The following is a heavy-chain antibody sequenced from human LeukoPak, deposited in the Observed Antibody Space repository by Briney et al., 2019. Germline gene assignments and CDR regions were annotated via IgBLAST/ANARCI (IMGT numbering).Heavy chain of an antibody. V-gene: IGHV3-74*01. D-gene: IGHD3-16*01. CDR2: INSDGSST. Sequence: PGGSLRLSCVASGFTFSSHWMHWVRHAPGKGLVWVARINSDGSSTAYADSLKDRFTISRDNAKNTLYLQMNSLRAEDTAVYYCASIYDYLDYWGQGTLVTVSA. CDR3: ASIYDYLDY. J-gene: IGHJ4*02. CDR1: GFTFSSHW.